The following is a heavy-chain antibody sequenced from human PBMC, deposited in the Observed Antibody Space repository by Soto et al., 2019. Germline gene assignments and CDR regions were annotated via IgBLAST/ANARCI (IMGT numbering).Heavy chain of an antibody. V-gene: IGHV4-30-4*01. CDR3: ARAKTYFDY. CDR2: IFYSGTT. J-gene: IGHJ4*02. CDR1: GGSISSGDYY. Sequence: QVQLQESGPGLVKPSQTLSLTCTVSGGSISSGDYYWRWIRQPPGKGLEWIGYIFYSGTTYYNPCLKSRVTISVDTSKNQFSLKLSSVTAADTAVYYCARAKTYFDYWGQGTLVTVSS.